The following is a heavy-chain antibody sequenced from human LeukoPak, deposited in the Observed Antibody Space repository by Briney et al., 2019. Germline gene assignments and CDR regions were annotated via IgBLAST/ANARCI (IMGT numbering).Heavy chain of an antibody. Sequence: VGSLRLSCAASGFTFSSYAMSWVRQAPGKGLEWVSAISGSGGSTYYADSVKGRFTISRDNSKNTLYLQMNSLRAEDTAVYYCAKGIEYSSSSSYDCWGQGTLVTVSS. D-gene: IGHD6-13*01. CDR1: GFTFSSYA. J-gene: IGHJ4*02. V-gene: IGHV3-23*01. CDR2: ISGSGGST. CDR3: AKGIEYSSSSSYDC.